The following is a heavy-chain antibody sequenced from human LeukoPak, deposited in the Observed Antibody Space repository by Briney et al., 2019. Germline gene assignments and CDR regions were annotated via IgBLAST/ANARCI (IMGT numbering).Heavy chain of an antibody. CDR3: ARGRIAAAGSFDY. Sequence: PSETLSLTCTVSGGSISSSSYYWGWIRQPPGKGLEWIGSIYYSGSTYYNPSLKSRVTISVDTSKNQLSLKLSSVTAADTAVYYCARGRIAAAGSFDYWGQGTLVTVSS. D-gene: IGHD6-13*01. CDR2: IYYSGST. V-gene: IGHV4-39*01. J-gene: IGHJ4*02. CDR1: GGSISSSSYY.